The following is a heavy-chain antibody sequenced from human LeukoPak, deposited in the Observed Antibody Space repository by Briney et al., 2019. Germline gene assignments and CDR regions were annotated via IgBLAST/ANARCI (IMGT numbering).Heavy chain of an antibody. D-gene: IGHD4-17*01. J-gene: IGHJ4*02. CDR1: GITVSNYG. V-gene: IGHV3-49*04. Sequence: GGSLRLSCVVSGITVSNYGMNWVRQAPGKGLEFVSFIRKKGYGETTDYAASVRGRFTISRDDAKSTAYLQMNSLEIEDTALYYCSRGLHDYGDSNYYFDQWGRGTQVTVSS. CDR3: SRGLHDYGDSNYYFDQ. CDR2: IRKKGYGETT.